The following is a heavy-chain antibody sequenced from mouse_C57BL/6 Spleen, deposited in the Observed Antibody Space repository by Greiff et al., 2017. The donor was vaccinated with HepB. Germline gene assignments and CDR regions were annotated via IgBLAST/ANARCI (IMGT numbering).Heavy chain of an antibody. V-gene: IGHV1-7*01. J-gene: IGHJ4*01. CDR3: ARDDPLYYYAMDY. Sequence: VQLQQSGAELAKPGASVKLSCKASGYTFTSYWMHWVKQRPGQGLEWIGYINPSSGYTKYNQKFKDKATLTADKSSRTAYMQLSSLTYEDSAVYYCARDDPLYYYAMDYWGQGTSVTVSS. CDR2: INPSSGYT. CDR1: GYTFTSYW.